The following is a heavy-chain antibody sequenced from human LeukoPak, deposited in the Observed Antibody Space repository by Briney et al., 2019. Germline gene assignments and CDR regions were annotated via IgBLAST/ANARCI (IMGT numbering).Heavy chain of an antibody. V-gene: IGHV4-59*01. CDR1: GGSFSGYY. Sequence: SETLSLTCAVYGGSFSGYYWSWIRQPPGKGLEWIGYTSYSGNTDYNPSLKSRVIISVDTSKTQFSLKLTSVTAADTAMYYCARCPKGVYYYYMDVWGKGTTVIVSS. CDR3: ARCPKGVYYYYMDV. J-gene: IGHJ6*03. CDR2: TSYSGNT.